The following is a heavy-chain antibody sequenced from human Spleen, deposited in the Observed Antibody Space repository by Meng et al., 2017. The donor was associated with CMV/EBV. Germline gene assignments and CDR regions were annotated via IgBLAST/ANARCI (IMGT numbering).Heavy chain of an antibody. CDR3: ARGMTAPIFES. CDR1: GFIVSTNY. Sequence: GGSLRLSCAASGFIVSTNYMTWVRQAPGKGLEWVSILYGGGTTYYADSVKGRFTISRDNSKNTLYLQMSSLRAEDTAVYYCARGMTAPIFESWGQGTLVTVSS. J-gene: IGHJ4*02. V-gene: IGHV3-53*01. D-gene: IGHD2-21*02. CDR2: LYGGGTT.